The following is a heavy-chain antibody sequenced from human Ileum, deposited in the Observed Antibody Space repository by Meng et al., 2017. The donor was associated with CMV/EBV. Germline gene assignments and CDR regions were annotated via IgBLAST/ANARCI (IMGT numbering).Heavy chain of an antibody. CDR3: VTADHHAIRY. D-gene: IGHD5-12*01. CDR1: GSFSPYT. V-gene: IGHV4-34*01. J-gene: IGHJ4*02. CDR2: INQYGST. Sequence: QVQIQQWGAGLLKPSETLSLTCSLGGSFSPYTWSWIRQAPGKGLEWIWEINQYGSTNFNPSVKSRVTISRDTSKNQFSLRLNSVTAADAAVYYCVTADHHAIRYWGQGTLVTVSS.